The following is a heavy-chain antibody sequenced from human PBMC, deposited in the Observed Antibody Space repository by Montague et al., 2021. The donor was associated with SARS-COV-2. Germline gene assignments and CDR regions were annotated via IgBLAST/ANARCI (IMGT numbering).Heavy chain of an antibody. Sequence: SESLSLTCTVSGGSISSSSYYWGWIRQPPGKGLEWIGSIYYSGSTYHNPSLKSRVTISVDTSKNQFSLKLSSVTAADTAVYYCARGEEEMATIVDEYFDYWGQGTLVTVSS. CDR2: IYYSGST. D-gene: IGHD5-24*01. CDR1: GGSISSSSYY. V-gene: IGHV4-39*01. CDR3: ARGEEEMATIVDEYFDY. J-gene: IGHJ4*02.